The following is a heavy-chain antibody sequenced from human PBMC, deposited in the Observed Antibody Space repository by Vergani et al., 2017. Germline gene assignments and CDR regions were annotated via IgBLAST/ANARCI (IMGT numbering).Heavy chain of an antibody. D-gene: IGHD3-16*01. J-gene: IGHJ3*02. CDR1: GGSISSSSYY. CDR3: ARGLEGGIPAFDI. V-gene: IGHV4-61*05. Sequence: QLQLQESGPGLVKPSETLSLTCTVSGGSISSSSYYWGWIRQPPGKGLEWIGYIYYSGSTNYNPSLKSRVTISVDTSKNQFSLKLSSVTAADTAVYYCARGLEGGIPAFDIWGQGTMVTVSS. CDR2: IYYSGST.